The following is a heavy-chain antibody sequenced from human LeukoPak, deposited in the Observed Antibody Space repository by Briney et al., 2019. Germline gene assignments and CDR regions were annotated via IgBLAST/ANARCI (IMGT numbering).Heavy chain of an antibody. CDR1: GFTFSSYA. Sequence: GGSLRLSCAASGFTFSSYAMSWVRQAPGKGLEWVSAISGSGGSTYYADSVKGRFTISRDNSKNTLYLRMNSLRAEDTAVYYCAKDLKGYCSSTSCPGRGGKAIDYWGQGTLVTVSS. J-gene: IGHJ4*02. CDR2: ISGSGGST. CDR3: AKDLKGYCSSTSCPGRGGKAIDY. V-gene: IGHV3-23*01. D-gene: IGHD2-2*01.